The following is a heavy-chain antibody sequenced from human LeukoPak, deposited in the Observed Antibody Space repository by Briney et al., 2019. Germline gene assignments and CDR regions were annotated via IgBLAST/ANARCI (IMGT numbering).Heavy chain of an antibody. D-gene: IGHD3-16*01. J-gene: IGHJ4*02. CDR1: GGSISSGGYY. Sequence: SETLSLTCTVSGGSISSGGYYWSWIRQPAGKGLEWIGRIYTSGNTNYNPSLKSRATIPVDTSKNQYSLELSSVTAADTAVYYCARAPFNPLITFGGNFDYWGQGTLVTVSS. V-gene: IGHV4-61*02. CDR3: ARAPFNPLITFGGNFDY. CDR2: IYTSGNT.